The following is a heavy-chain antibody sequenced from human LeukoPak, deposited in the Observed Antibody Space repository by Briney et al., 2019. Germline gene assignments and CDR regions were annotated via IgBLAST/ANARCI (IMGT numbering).Heavy chain of an antibody. CDR1: GFTFSSYA. J-gene: IGHJ3*02. V-gene: IGHV3-30*04. CDR2: ISYDGSNK. CDR3: AKPTLGDVIDAFDI. Sequence: GVSLRLSCAASGFTFSSYAMHWVRQAPGKGLEWVAVISYDGSNKYYADSVKGRFTISRDNSKNTLYLQMNSLRAEDTAVYYCAKPTLGDVIDAFDIWGQGTRVTVSS. D-gene: IGHD3-10*01.